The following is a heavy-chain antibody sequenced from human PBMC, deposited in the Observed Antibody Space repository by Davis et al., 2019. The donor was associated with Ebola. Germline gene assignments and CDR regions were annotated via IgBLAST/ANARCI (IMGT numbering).Heavy chain of an antibody. Sequence: AASVKVSCKASGYTFTSYAMHWVRQAPGQRLEWMGWINAGNGNTKYSQKFQGRVTITRDTSASTAYMELSSLRSEDTAVYYCARAIITMVRGVITALYGMDVWGKGTTVTVSS. J-gene: IGHJ6*04. CDR3: ARAIITMVRGVITALYGMDV. CDR2: INAGNGNT. CDR1: GYTFTSYA. V-gene: IGHV1-3*01. D-gene: IGHD3-10*01.